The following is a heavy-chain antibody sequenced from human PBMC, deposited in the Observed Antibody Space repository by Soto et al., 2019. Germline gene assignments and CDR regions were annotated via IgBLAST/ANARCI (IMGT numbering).Heavy chain of an antibody. V-gene: IGHV4-39*01. CDR2: IYYSGST. J-gene: IGHJ4*02. CDR3: AIIAAAGIEKLFDY. D-gene: IGHD6-13*01. Sequence: SETLSLTCTVSGGSISSSSYYWCWIRQPPGKGLEWIGSIYYSGSTYYNPSLKSRVTISVDTSKNQFSLKLSSVTAADTAVYYCAIIAAAGIEKLFDYWGQGTLVTVSS. CDR1: GGSISSSSYY.